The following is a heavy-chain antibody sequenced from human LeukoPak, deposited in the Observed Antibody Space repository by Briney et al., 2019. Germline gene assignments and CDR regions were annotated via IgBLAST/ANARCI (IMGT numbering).Heavy chain of an antibody. CDR3: ARARPDYYYGLDV. V-gene: IGHV4-59*01. CDR1: GDSISGYY. Sequence: SETLSLTCTVSGDSISGYYWSWIRQPPGKGLEWIGYFYYSGSTNYNPSLKSRVTISVDTSKNLFSLKLSSVTAADTAVYYCARARPDYYYGLDVWCPGTTVTVSS. J-gene: IGHJ6*02. CDR2: FYYSGST.